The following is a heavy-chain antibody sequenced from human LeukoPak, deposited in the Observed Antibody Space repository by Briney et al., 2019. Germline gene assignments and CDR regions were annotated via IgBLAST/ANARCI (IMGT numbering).Heavy chain of an antibody. CDR1: GYTFTGYH. J-gene: IGHJ3*02. V-gene: IGHV3-23*01. Sequence: SCKASGYTFTGYHMHWVRQAPGKGLEWVSAISGSGGSTYYADSVKGRFTISRDNSKNTLYLQMNSLRAEDTAVYYCAKDPLPYYYDSSGYYGDAFDIWGQGTMVTVSS. CDR3: AKDPLPYYYDSSGYYGDAFDI. D-gene: IGHD3-22*01. CDR2: ISGSGGST.